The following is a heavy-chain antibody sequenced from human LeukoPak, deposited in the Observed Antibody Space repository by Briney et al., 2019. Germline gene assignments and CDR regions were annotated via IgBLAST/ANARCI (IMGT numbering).Heavy chain of an antibody. CDR3: ARVGGWPLDAFDI. CDR1: GFTFSSYW. D-gene: IGHD6-19*01. J-gene: IGHJ3*02. Sequence: GGSLRLSCAASGFTFSSYWMSWVRQAPGKGLEWVANIKQDGNEKYYVDSVKGRFTISRDNAKNSLYLQMNSLRAEDTAVYYCARVGGWPLDAFDIWGQGTMVTVSS. V-gene: IGHV3-7*01. CDR2: IKQDGNEK.